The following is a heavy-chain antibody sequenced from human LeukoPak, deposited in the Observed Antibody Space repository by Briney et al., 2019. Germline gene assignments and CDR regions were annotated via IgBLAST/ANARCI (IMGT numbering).Heavy chain of an antibody. CDR1: GGSISSYY. CDR2: IYYSGST. CDR3: ARQTYSSSWSDY. D-gene: IGHD6-13*01. Sequence: PSETLSLTCTVSGGSISSYYWSWIRQPPGKGLKWIGYIYYSGSTNYNPSLKSRVTISVDTSKNQFSLKLSSVTAADTAVYYCARQTYSSSWSDYWGQGTLVTVSS. V-gene: IGHV4-59*08. J-gene: IGHJ4*02.